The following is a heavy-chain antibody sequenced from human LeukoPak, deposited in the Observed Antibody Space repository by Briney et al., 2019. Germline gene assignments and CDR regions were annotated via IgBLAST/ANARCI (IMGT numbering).Heavy chain of an antibody. D-gene: IGHD3-16*01. J-gene: IGHJ4*02. Sequence: GGSLRLSCAASGFTVSSNYMSWVRQAPGKGLEWVSVIYSGGSTYYADSVKGRFTISRDNSKNTLYLQMDSLRAEDTAVYYCARVLGGGVDDYWGQGTLVTVSS. CDR1: GFTVSSNY. CDR2: IYSGGST. CDR3: ARVLGGGVDDY. V-gene: IGHV3-66*01.